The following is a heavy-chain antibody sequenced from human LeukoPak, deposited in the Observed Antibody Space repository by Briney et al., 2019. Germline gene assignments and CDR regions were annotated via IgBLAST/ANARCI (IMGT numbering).Heavy chain of an antibody. D-gene: IGHD1-1*01. V-gene: IGHV6-1*01. CDR3: ARSTTPRSENWFDP. CDR2: TYYTSQWHN. J-gene: IGHJ5*02. Sequence: SQTLSLTCAISGDSVSSKSAAWNWIRQSPSRGLEWLGRTYYTSQWHNDFAVSVKSRITINPDTSKNQFSLQLNSVTPEDTAVYYCARSTTPRSENWFDPWGQGTLVTVSP. CDR1: GDSVSSKSAA.